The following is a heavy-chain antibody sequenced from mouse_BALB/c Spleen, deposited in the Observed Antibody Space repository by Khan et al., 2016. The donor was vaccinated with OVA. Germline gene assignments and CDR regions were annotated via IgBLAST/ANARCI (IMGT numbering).Heavy chain of an antibody. V-gene: IGHV1S135*01. CDR2: IDPFNGGT. Sequence: VQLQQSGPELMKPGASVKISCKASGYSFTSYYIHWVKQSHGKSLEWIGYIDPFNGGTSYNQKFKGKATLTLDKSSSTAYLHLSSLTSGDSAVYFCARGGLGLRAYAMDYWGQGTSVTVSS. D-gene: IGHD3-1*01. CDR1: GYSFTSYY. CDR3: ARGGLGLRAYAMDY. J-gene: IGHJ4*01.